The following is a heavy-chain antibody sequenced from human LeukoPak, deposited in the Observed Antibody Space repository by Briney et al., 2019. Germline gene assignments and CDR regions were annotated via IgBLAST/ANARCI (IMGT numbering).Heavy chain of an antibody. Sequence: ASVKVSCKVSGYTLTELSMHWVRQAPGKGLEWMGGFDPEDGETIYAQKFQGRVTMTEDTSTDTAYMELSSLRSEDTAVYYCATAVALATYEGLNYYFDYWGQGTLVTVSS. CDR1: GYTLTELS. J-gene: IGHJ4*02. D-gene: IGHD5-12*01. CDR2: FDPEDGET. V-gene: IGHV1-24*01. CDR3: ATAVALATYEGLNYYFDY.